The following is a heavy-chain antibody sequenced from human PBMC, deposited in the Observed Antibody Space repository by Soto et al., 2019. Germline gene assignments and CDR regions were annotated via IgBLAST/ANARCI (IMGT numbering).Heavy chain of an antibody. CDR3: ARGLLTLVRGQPRGQRYNWFDP. D-gene: IGHD3-10*01. Sequence: QVQLQQWGAGLLKPSETLSLTCAVYGGSFSGYDWSWIRQPPGKGLEWIGEIKHSGSTKYNPSLRRRVTISVDTSKSQFSLKLSSVTAADTAVYYCARGLLTLVRGQPRGQRYNWFDPWGQGTVVTVSS. CDR2: IKHSGST. CDR1: GGSFSGYD. J-gene: IGHJ5*02. V-gene: IGHV4-34*01.